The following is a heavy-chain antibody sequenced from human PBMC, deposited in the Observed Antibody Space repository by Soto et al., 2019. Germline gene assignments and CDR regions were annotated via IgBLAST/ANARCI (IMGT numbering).Heavy chain of an antibody. CDR1: GGSISSYY. CDR2: IYYSGST. V-gene: IGHV4-59*01. CDR3: ARGDYGSGSYAYYYYYMDV. Sequence: SETLSHTCTVSGGSISSYYWSWIRQPTGKGLEWIGYIYYSGSTNYNPSLKSRVTISVDTSKNQFSLKLSSVTAADTAVYYCARGDYGSGSYAYYYYYMDVWGKGTTVTVSS. D-gene: IGHD3-10*01. J-gene: IGHJ6*03.